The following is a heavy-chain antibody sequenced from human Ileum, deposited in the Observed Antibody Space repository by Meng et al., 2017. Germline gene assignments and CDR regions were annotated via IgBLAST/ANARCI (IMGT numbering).Heavy chain of an antibody. CDR1: GTW. CDR2: IFQSGRT. Sequence: QGQRTVPGPRLVKPSGTLSLTCAVSGTWWSWVRQPPGKGLEWIGEIFQSGRTNYNPSLKSRVTISIDKSKSQISLQLSAVTAADTAVYSCATSNDRDVYYLGYWGQGTLVTVSS. D-gene: IGHD3-22*01. CDR3: ATSNDRDVYYLGY. J-gene: IGHJ4*02. V-gene: IGHV4-4*02.